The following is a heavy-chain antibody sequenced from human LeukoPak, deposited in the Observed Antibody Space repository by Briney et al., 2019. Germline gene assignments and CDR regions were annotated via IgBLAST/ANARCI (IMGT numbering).Heavy chain of an antibody. V-gene: IGHV3-23*01. CDR1: GFTFSAYD. Sequence: GGSLRHSCEASGFTFSAYDMGWVRQAPETGLEWVSAIGASDGHTYYPDSMEGRFTISRDNSKNTLYLQIAGLRDEDSAVYFCARVHLPGGGARGGALDCWGQGTLVTVSS. J-gene: IGHJ4*02. CDR2: IGASDGHT. D-gene: IGHD3-10*01. CDR3: ARVHLPGGGARGGALDC.